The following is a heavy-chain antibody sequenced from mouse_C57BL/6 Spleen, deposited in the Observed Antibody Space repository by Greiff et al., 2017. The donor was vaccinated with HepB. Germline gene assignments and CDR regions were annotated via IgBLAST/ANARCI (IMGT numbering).Heavy chain of an antibody. CDR1: GYAFSSSW. D-gene: IGHD1-1*01. V-gene: IGHV1-82*01. CDR2: IYPGDGDT. Sequence: QVQLKESGPELVKPGASVKISCKASGYAFSSSWMNWVKQRPGKGLEWIGRIYPGDGDTNYNGKFKGKATLTADKSSSTAYMQLSSLTSEDSAVYFCARFYYGSSSAMDYWGQGTSVTVSS. CDR3: ARFYYGSSSAMDY. J-gene: IGHJ4*01.